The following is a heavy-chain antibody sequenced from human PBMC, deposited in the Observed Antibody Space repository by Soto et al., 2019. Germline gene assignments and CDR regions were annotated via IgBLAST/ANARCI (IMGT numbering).Heavy chain of an antibody. Sequence: PGGSLRLSCAASGFTFSSYAMSWVRQAPGKXLEWVSVISGSGGSTYYADSVKGRFTISRDNSKNTLYLQMNSLRAEDTAVYYCAKDSEGVLTIFGVYYFDYWGQGSLVTVSS. V-gene: IGHV3-23*01. CDR1: GFTFSSYA. J-gene: IGHJ4*02. CDR3: AKDSEGVLTIFGVYYFDY. CDR2: ISGSGGST. D-gene: IGHD3-3*01.